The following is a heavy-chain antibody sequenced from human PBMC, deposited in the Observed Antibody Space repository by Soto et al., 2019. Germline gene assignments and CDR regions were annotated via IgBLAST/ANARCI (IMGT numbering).Heavy chain of an antibody. CDR2: ISYDGSNK. J-gene: IGHJ5*02. V-gene: IGHV3-30*18. CDR1: GFTFSSYG. CDR3: AKEGNNWNYVFGNWFDP. Sequence: GGSLRLSCAASGFTFSSYGMHWVRQAPGKGLEWVAVISYDGSNKYYADSVKGRFTISRDNSKNTLYLQMNSLRAEDTAVYYCAKEGNNWNYVFGNWFDPWGQGTLVTVSS. D-gene: IGHD1-7*01.